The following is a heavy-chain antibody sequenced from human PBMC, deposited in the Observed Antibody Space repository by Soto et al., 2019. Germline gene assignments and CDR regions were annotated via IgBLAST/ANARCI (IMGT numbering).Heavy chain of an antibody. J-gene: IGHJ4*02. CDR2: ISSSSSYI. CDR3: ARGSDYYDSSGHFDY. Sequence: GSLRLSCAASGFTFISYSMNFFRHSAFKGLEWVSSISSSSSYIYYADSVKGRFTISRDNAKNSLYLQMNSLRAEDTAVYYCARGSDYYDSSGHFDYWGQGTLVTVSS. V-gene: IGHV3-21*01. D-gene: IGHD3-22*01. CDR1: GFTFISYS.